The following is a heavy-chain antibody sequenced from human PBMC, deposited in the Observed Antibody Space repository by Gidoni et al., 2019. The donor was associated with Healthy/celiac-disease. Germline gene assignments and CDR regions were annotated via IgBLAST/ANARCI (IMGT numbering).Heavy chain of an antibody. CDR1: GYTFTGYY. CDR3: AILRVDTAMVPNYRIAAAAPPRGSNGMDV. CDR2: INPNSGGT. D-gene: IGHD5-18*01. Sequence: QVQLVQSGAAVKKPGASVKVSCQASGYTFTGYYMPWVRQAPGQGLEWMGWINPNSGGTNYAQKFQGWVTMTRVTSISTAYMELSRLRSDDTAVYYCAILRVDTAMVPNYRIAAAAPPRGSNGMDVWGQGTTVTVSS. J-gene: IGHJ6*02. V-gene: IGHV1-2*04.